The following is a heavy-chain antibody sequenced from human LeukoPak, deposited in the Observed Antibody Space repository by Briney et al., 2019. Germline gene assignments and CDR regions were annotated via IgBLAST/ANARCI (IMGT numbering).Heavy chain of an antibody. Sequence: AGGSLRLSCAASGFTFSSYTMHWVRQAPGKGLEWVAVISYDGSNKYYADSVKGRFTISRDNSKNTLYLQMNSLRAEDTAVYYCARDGGRKEDYWGQGTLVTVSS. CDR1: GFTFSSYT. V-gene: IGHV3-30*04. J-gene: IGHJ4*02. CDR3: ARDGGRKEDY. D-gene: IGHD6-25*01. CDR2: ISYDGSNK.